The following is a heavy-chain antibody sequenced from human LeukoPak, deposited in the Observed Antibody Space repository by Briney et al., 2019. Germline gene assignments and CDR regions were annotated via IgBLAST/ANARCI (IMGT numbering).Heavy chain of an antibody. Sequence: GASLRLSCAASGFTVSSNYMSWARQPPGKGLEWVSVIYSGGSTYYADSVKGRFTISRDNSKNTLYLQMNSLRAEDTAVYYCARDGEMATTYSDYWGQGTLVTVSS. J-gene: IGHJ4*02. CDR2: IYSGGST. CDR3: ARDGEMATTYSDY. D-gene: IGHD5-24*01. CDR1: GFTVSSNY. V-gene: IGHV3-66*01.